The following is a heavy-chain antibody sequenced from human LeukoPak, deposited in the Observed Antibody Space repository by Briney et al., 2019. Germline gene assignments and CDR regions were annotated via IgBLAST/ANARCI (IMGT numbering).Heavy chain of an antibody. D-gene: IGHD5-18*01. CDR3: ARGLRGYSYGGRFDP. CDR2: INHSGST. Sequence: SSETLSLTCTVSGDSISSSSFFWGWVRQPPGKGLEWIGEINHSGSTNYNPSLKSRVTISVDTSKNQFSLKLSSVTAADTAVYYCARGLRGYSYGGRFDPWGQGTLVTVSS. CDR1: GDSISSSSFF. J-gene: IGHJ5*02. V-gene: IGHV4-39*07.